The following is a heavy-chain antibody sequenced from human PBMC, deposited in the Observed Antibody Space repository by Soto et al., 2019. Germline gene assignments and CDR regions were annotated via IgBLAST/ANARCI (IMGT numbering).Heavy chain of an antibody. V-gene: IGHV4-4*02. Sequence: SETLSLTCAVSGCSISSSNWWSWVRQPPGKGLEWIGEIYHSGSTNYNPSLKSRVTISVDKSKNQFSLKLSSVTAADTAVYYCARERQQLVRGWFDPWGQGTLVTVSS. CDR1: GCSISSSNW. CDR3: ARERQQLVRGWFDP. CDR2: IYHSGST. D-gene: IGHD6-13*01. J-gene: IGHJ5*02.